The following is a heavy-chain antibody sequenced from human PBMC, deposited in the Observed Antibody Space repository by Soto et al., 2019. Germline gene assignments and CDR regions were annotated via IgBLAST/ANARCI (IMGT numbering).Heavy chain of an antibody. Sequence: SETLSLTCAVSCGSISSSNWWSWVRQPPGKGLEWIGEIYHSGSTNYNPSLKSRVTISVDKSKNQFSLKLSSVTAADTAVYYCARGYYGSGSYYFDYWGQGTLVTVSS. CDR3: ARGYYGSGSYYFDY. V-gene: IGHV4-4*02. J-gene: IGHJ4*02. D-gene: IGHD3-10*01. CDR2: IYHSGST. CDR1: CGSISSSNW.